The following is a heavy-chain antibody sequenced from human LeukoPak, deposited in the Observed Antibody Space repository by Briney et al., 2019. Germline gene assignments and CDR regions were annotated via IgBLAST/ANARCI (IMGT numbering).Heavy chain of an antibody. CDR1: GFTFSSYA. Sequence: PGGSLRLSCAASGFTFSSYAMSWVRQAPGKGLEWVSAISGSGGSTYCADSVKGRFTISRDNSKNTLYLQMNSLRAEDTAVYYCAKDSPAYYYDSSGYYYFDYWGQGTLVTVSS. V-gene: IGHV3-23*01. D-gene: IGHD3-22*01. CDR2: ISGSGGST. CDR3: AKDSPAYYYDSSGYYYFDY. J-gene: IGHJ4*02.